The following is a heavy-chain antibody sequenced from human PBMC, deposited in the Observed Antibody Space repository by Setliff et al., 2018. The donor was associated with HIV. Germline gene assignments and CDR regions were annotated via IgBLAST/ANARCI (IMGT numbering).Heavy chain of an antibody. CDR3: VRDASPDYDSGGYSAGGH. CDR1: GFIFNTYS. D-gene: IGHD3-22*01. V-gene: IGHV3-48*01. J-gene: IGHJ4*02. Sequence: GESLKISCAVSGFIFNTYSMNWVRQAPGKGLEWVSYIGGSGSAIYYADSVKGRFTISRDNAKNSLYLQLNSLRAEDTAVYYCVRDASPDYDSGGYSAGGHWGRGTLVTVYS. CDR2: IGGSGSAI.